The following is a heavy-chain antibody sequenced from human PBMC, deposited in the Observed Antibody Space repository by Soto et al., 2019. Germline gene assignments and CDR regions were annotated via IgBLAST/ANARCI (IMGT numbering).Heavy chain of an antibody. CDR1: GGSFSGYY. D-gene: IGHD4-17*01. J-gene: IGHJ5*02. Sequence: SETLSLTCAVYGGSFSGYYWSWIRQPPGKGLEWIGEINHSGSTNYNPSLKSRVTISVDTSKNQFSLKLSSVTAADTAVYYCARRNHGNPKGNWFDPWGQGTRVTVSS. V-gene: IGHV4-34*01. CDR3: ARRNHGNPKGNWFDP. CDR2: INHSGST.